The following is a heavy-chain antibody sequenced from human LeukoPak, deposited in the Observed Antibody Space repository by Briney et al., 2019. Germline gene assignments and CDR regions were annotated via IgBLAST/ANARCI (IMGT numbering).Heavy chain of an antibody. V-gene: IGHV3-15*01. J-gene: IGHJ4*02. CDR1: GFTFNNAW. Sequence: GGSLRLSCAASGFTFNNAWMSWVRQAPGKGLEWVGRIKSKTDGGPTDYAAPVKGRFTISRDDSKNTLYLQINSLKNEDPAVYYCTTDWYYDTYGYYYYWGQGTLVTVSS. CDR3: TTDWYYDTYGYYYY. CDR2: IKSKTDGGPT. D-gene: IGHD3-22*01.